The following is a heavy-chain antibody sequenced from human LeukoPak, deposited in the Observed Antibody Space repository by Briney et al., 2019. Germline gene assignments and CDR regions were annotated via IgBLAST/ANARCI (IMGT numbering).Heavy chain of an antibody. CDR3: ARDRFGGMDV. CDR1: GFTFTSFW. CDR2: IKEDGSEK. J-gene: IGHJ6*04. D-gene: IGHD4-23*01. Sequence: GGSLRLSCAASGFTFTSFWMSWVRQAPGKGLEWVANIKEDGSEKYYVDSVRGRFTISRDDAKNSVYLQMNSLRAEDSAVYYCARDRFGGMDVWGKGTSVTVPS. V-gene: IGHV3-7*01.